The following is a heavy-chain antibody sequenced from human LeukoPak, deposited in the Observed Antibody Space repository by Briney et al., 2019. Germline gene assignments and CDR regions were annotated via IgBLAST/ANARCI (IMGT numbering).Heavy chain of an antibody. Sequence: GRSLRLSCAASGFTFSSYGMHWVRQAPGKGLEWVAVISYDGSNKYYADSVKGRFTISRDNSKNTLYLQMNSLRAEDTAVYYCAKVSTVTTSVYYYYGMDVWGQGTTVIVS. V-gene: IGHV3-30*18. CDR1: GFTFSSYG. CDR3: AKVSTVTTSVYYYYGMDV. D-gene: IGHD4-17*01. J-gene: IGHJ6*02. CDR2: ISYDGSNK.